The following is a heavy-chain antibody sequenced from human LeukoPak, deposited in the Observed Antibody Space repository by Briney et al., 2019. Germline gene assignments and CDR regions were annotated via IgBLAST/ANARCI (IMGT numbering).Heavy chain of an antibody. J-gene: IGHJ4*02. CDR2: ISYDGSNK. CDR1: GFTFSSYA. CDR3: AGDRLIVGRSSFDY. Sequence: PGGSLRLSCAASGFTFSSYAMHWVRQAPGKGLEWVAVISYDGSNKYYADSVKGRFTISRDNSKNTLYLQMNSLRAEDTAVYYCAGDRLIVGRSSFDYWGQGTLVTVSS. D-gene: IGHD1-26*01. V-gene: IGHV3-30-3*01.